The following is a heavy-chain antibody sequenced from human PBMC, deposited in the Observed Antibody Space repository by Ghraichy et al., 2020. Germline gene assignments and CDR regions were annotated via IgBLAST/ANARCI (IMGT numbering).Heavy chain of an antibody. D-gene: IGHD3-10*01. CDR3: ARITMVQGVIGDLDY. CDR1: GYTFTSYA. J-gene: IGHJ4*02. V-gene: IGHV7-4-1*02. CDR2: INTNTGNP. Sequence: ASVKVSCKASGYTFTSYAMNWVRQAPGQGLEWMGWINTNTGNPTYAQGFTGRFVFSLDTSVSTAYLQISSLKAEDTAVYYCARITMVQGVIGDLDYWGQGTLVTVSS.